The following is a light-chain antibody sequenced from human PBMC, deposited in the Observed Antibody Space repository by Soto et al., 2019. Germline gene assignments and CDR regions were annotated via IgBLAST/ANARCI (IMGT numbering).Light chain of an antibody. CDR3: VLYLGSGISV. Sequence: QAVVTQEPSLSVSPGGTVTLTCGLTSGSVSSTSYPSWYQQTPGQPPRTLIYNTDTRSSGVPDRFSGSILGNKAALTITGAQADDECYYYCVLYLGSGISVFGGGTKLTVL. CDR1: SGSVSSTSY. V-gene: IGLV8-61*01. J-gene: IGLJ3*02. CDR2: NTD.